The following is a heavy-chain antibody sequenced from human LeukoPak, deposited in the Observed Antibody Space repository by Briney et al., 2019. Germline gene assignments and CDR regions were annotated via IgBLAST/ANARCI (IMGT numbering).Heavy chain of an antibody. D-gene: IGHD5-24*01. Sequence: GASLQTSCKGSGYGFTSYWIGWVRRMPGKGVEWMGIIYPGDSDTRYSPSFQGQVTISADKSISTAYLQWSSLKASDTAMYYCARSGDGYRTIYFDYGGQGTLVTVSS. CDR2: IYPGDSDT. CDR3: ARSGDGYRTIYFDY. CDR1: GYGFTSYW. V-gene: IGHV5-51*01. J-gene: IGHJ4*02.